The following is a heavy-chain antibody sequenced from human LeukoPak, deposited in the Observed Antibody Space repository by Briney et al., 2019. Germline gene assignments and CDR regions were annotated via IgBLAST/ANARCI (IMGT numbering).Heavy chain of an antibody. Sequence: HPGGSLRLSWAAPGFTFSSYGMHWVRQAPGKGLEWVAFIRYDGSDKYYADSVKGRFTISRDNSKDTLYLQMNSLRAEDTAAYYCANLPIRGSGSYYTDYWGQGTLVTVSS. CDR3: ANLPIRGSGSYYTDY. CDR2: IRYDGSDK. J-gene: IGHJ4*02. V-gene: IGHV3-30*02. CDR1: GFTFSSYG. D-gene: IGHD3-10*01.